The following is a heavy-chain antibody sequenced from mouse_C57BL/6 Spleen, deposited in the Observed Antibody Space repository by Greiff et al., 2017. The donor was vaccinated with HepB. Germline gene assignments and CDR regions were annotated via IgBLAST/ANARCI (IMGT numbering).Heavy chain of an antibody. CDR3: ARLNYYGSSYGAMDY. J-gene: IGHJ4*01. CDR1: GFSLTSYG. CDR2: IWSDGST. V-gene: IGHV2-6*03. Sequence: VQLQQSGPGLVAPSQSLSITCTVSGFSLTSYGVHWVRQPPGKGLEWLVVIWSDGSTTYNSALKSRLSISKDNSKSQVFLKMNSLQTDDTAMYYCARLNYYGSSYGAMDYWGQGTSVTVSS. D-gene: IGHD1-1*01.